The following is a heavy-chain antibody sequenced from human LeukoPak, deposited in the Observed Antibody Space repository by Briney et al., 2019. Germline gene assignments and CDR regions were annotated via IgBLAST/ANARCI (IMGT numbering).Heavy chain of an antibody. CDR1: GGTFSSYA. J-gene: IGHJ3*02. CDR3: ARAIVTTKTHYNDAFDI. D-gene: IGHD4-11*01. Sequence: ASVTVSCKASGGTFSSYAISWVRQAPGQGLEWMGGIIPIFGTANYAQKFQGRVTITADESTSTAYMELSSLRSEDTAVYYCARAIVTTKTHYNDAFDIWGQGTMVTVSS. V-gene: IGHV1-69*01. CDR2: IIPIFGTA.